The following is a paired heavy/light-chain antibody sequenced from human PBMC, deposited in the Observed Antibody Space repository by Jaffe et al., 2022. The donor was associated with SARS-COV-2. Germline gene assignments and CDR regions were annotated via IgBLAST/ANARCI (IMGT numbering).Heavy chain of an antibody. J-gene: IGHJ4*02. V-gene: IGHV4-34*01. Sequence: QVQLQQWGAGLLKPSETLSLTCAVYGGSFSGYYWSWIRQPPGKGLEWIGEINHSGSTNYNPSLKSRVTISVDTSKNQFSLKLSSVTAADTAVYYCARGVGTMVRGVIVPPSYFDYWGQGTLVTVSS. CDR2: INHSGST. CDR1: GGSFSGYY. D-gene: IGHD3-10*01. CDR3: ARGVGTMVRGVIVPPSYFDY.
Light chain of an antibody. CDR3: QQYNSYSALMYT. CDR2: KAS. V-gene: IGKV1-5*03. J-gene: IGKJ2*01. Sequence: DIQMTQSPSTLSASVGDRVTITCRASQSISSWLAWYQQKPGKAPKLLIYKASSLESGVPSRFSGSGSGTEFTLTISSLQPDDFATYYCQQYNSYSALMYTFGQGTKLEIK. CDR1: QSISSW.